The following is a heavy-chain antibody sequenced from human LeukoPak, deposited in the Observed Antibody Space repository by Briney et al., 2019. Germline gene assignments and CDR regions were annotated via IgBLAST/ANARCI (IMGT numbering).Heavy chain of an antibody. CDR3: ARAISGYGMDV. D-gene: IGHD2-15*01. CDR1: GFTFSVYY. CDR2: ISSSRSYT. J-gene: IGHJ6*02. Sequence: GGSLTLFCAASGFTFSVYYMSWIRQAPGEGLEWVSYISSSRSYTNYADSVKGRFTISRDNAKNSLYLQMNSLRAEDTAVYYCARAISGYGMDVWGQGTTVTVSS. V-gene: IGHV3-11*06.